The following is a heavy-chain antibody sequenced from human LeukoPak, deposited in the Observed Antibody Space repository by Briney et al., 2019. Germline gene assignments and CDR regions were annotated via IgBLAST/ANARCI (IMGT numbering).Heavy chain of an antibody. CDR3: ARHGRPYCYYYMDV. CDR1: GGSISSSSYY. CDR2: LYYSGTT. Sequence: SETLSLTCTVSGGSISSSSYYWGWIRQPPGKGLEWIGSLYYSGTTYYNPSLKSRVTISVDTSKNQFSLKVTSVTAADTAVYYCARHGRPYCYYYMDVWGEGTTVTIFS. J-gene: IGHJ6*03. D-gene: IGHD2-15*01. V-gene: IGHV4-39*01.